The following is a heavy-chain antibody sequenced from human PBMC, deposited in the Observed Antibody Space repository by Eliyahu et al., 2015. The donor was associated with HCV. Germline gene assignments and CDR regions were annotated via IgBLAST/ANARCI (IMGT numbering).Heavy chain of an antibody. J-gene: IGHJ4*02. CDR3: ARTYGSGIYQTIDS. D-gene: IGHD3-10*01. V-gene: IGHV5-51*01. Sequence: EVQLVQSGAEVKKPGESLRISCKGSGYSFATYWIGWVRQMPGKGLEWMGVTYPADSDTRYSPSFQGQVTISADKSISTAFLQLSNLRASDTAMYYCARTYGSGIYQTIDSWGQGTLVTVSS. CDR2: TYPADSDT. CDR1: GYSFATYW.